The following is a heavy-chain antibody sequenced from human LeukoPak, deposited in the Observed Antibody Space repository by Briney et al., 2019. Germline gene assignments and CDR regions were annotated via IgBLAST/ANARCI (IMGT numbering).Heavy chain of an antibody. V-gene: IGHV3-23*01. CDR2: ISGSGGST. CDR3: ARGPRDPTEYCSRGTCSPTYEV. Sequence: PGGSLRLSCAASRFTFSSYAMSWVRQAPGKGLEWVSAISGSGGSTYYADSVKGRFTISRDNAKNSLYLQMNSLRVDDTAIYYCARGPRDPTEYCSRGTCSPTYEVWGQGTLVTVSS. J-gene: IGHJ4*02. CDR1: RFTFSSYA. D-gene: IGHD2-15*01.